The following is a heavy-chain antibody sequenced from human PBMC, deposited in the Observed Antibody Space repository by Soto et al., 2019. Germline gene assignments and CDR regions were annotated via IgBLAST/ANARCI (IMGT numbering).Heavy chain of an antibody. CDR3: AKDSTVTTSLYFYYYGFDV. CDR2: VSGRGGST. V-gene: IGHV3-23*01. CDR1: GFTFNHYA. J-gene: IGHJ6*02. D-gene: IGHD4-17*01. Sequence: VQLLESGGGLVQPGGSLRLACSASGFTFNHYAMSWVRQAPGKGLEWVSAVSGRGGSTKYADSVKGRFVISRDNSNSMLFLQMDSLRGEDTAVYYCAKDSTVTTSLYFYYYGFDVWGQGTTVTVSS.